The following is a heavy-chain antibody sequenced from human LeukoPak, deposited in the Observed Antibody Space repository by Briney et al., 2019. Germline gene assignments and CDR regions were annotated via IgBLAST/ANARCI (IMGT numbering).Heavy chain of an antibody. CDR2: IYPADSDI. CDR3: ARQEYCSGGSCYTWFDP. J-gene: IGHJ5*02. V-gene: IGHV5-51*01. D-gene: IGHD2-15*01. Sequence: GESLKISCKGSGYSINNYWIGWVRQMPGKGLEWMGIIYPADSDIRYSPSFQGQVTISADKSISTVYLQWSSLKASDTAMYYCARQEYCSGGSCYTWFDPWGQGTLVTVSS. CDR1: GYSINNYW.